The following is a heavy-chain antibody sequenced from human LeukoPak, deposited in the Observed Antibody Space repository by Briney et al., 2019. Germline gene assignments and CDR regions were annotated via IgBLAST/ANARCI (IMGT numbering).Heavy chain of an antibody. V-gene: IGHV3-74*01. CDR1: GFTFSSYW. Sequence: GGSLRLSCVASGFTFSSYWMHWVRQAPGKGLVWVSRVTSDWITTYADFVKGRFTISRDNAKNTVYLQMNSLRTEDTAVYYCTRDVPGQLCGVDYWGQGTLVTVSS. J-gene: IGHJ4*02. CDR2: VTSDWIT. CDR3: TRDVPGQLCGVDY. D-gene: IGHD6-6*01.